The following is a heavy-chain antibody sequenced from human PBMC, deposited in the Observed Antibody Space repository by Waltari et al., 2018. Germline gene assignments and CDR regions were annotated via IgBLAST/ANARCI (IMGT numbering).Heavy chain of an antibody. CDR3: ARCGGYPPRYYYGMDF. J-gene: IGHJ6*02. D-gene: IGHD2-21*01. Sequence: QVQMVQDGAEVKKPGSSATVSCKDSGGTCSSYASSGLRQATGQGLEWMGGIIPIVGTSNYAQKFQGRVTITTDESTSTAYMELSSLISEDTAVYYCARCGGYPPRYYYGMDFWGQGTTVTVSS. CDR1: GGTCSSYA. CDR2: IIPIVGTS. V-gene: IGHV1-69*05.